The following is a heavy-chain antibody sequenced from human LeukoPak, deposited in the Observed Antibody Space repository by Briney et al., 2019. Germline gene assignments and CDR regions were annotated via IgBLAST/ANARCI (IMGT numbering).Heavy chain of an antibody. D-gene: IGHD2-21*01. J-gene: IGHJ5*02. CDR3: VRHGLQVDWFDP. V-gene: IGHV4-59*08. Sequence: SETLSLTCTVSGGSISSYHWSWIRQPPGKGLEWIGYIETSGSTNYNPSLKSRVTISVDTSKNQFSLKLSSVTAADTAVYYCVRHGLQVDWFDPWGQGTLVTVSS. CDR1: GGSISSYH. CDR2: IETSGST.